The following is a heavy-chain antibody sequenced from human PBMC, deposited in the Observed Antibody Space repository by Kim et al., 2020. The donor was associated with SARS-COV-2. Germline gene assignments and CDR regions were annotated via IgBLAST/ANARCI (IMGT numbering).Heavy chain of an antibody. CDR3: AHKAHVPGRRGPYYFDS. Sequence: SGPTLVNPTQTLTLTCTFSGFSLSTAGVGVGWIRQPPGKALEWLTLIYWDDDKPYSPSLKSRLTITKDTSKNQVVLTMTNMDPVDTATYYCAHKAHVPGRRGPYYFDSWGQGTLVTVSS. CDR1: GFSLSTAGVG. J-gene: IGHJ4*02. V-gene: IGHV2-5*02. CDR2: IYWDDDK.